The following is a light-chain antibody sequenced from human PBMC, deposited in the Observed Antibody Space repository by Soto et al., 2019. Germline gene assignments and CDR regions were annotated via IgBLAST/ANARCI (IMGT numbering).Light chain of an antibody. CDR2: AAS. V-gene: IGKV1-6*01. CDR3: LQDYNYPVT. J-gene: IGKJ2*01. CDR1: QGIRND. Sequence: AIQMTQSPSSLSASVGDRVNITCRASQGIRNDLGWYQQKRGKAPKLLIYAASSLQSGVPSRFSGSGSGTDFTLTISSLQPEDFATYYCLQDYNYPVTFGQGTKLEIK.